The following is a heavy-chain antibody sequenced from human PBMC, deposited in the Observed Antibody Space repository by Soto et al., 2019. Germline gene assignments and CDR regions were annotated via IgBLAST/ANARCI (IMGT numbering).Heavy chain of an antibody. CDR3: ARSGITMVRGVTLPWWFAP. CDR2: IYPGDSDT. V-gene: IGHV5-51*03. CDR1: GYSFTSYW. J-gene: IGHJ5*02. D-gene: IGHD3-10*01. Sequence: EVQLVQSGAEVKKPGESLKISCKGSGYSFTSYWIGWVRQMPGKGLEWMGIIYPGDSDTRYSPSFQGQVTISADKSISTAYLQGSSLKASDTAMYYCARSGITMVRGVTLPWWFAPRGQGTLVTVSS.